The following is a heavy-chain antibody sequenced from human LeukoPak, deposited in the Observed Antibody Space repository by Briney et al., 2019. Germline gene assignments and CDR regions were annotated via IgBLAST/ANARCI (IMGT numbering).Heavy chain of an antibody. CDR1: GYTFTSYD. CDR2: MNPNSGNK. D-gene: IGHD3-10*01. V-gene: IGHV1-8*01. CDR3: ARGSEVDYYGSGSYYKRYYYYYGMDV. J-gene: IGHJ6*02. Sequence: VASVKVSCKASGYTFTSYDINWVRQATGQGLEWMGWMNPNSGNKGYAQKFQGRVTMTRNTSISTAYMELSSLRSEDTAVYYCARGSEVDYYGSGSYYKRYYYYYGMDVWGQGTTVTVSS.